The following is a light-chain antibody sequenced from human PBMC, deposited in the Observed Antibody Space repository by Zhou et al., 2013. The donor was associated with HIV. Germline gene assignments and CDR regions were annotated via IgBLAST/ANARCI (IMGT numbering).Light chain of an antibody. CDR1: QNVINNF. J-gene: IGKJ1*01. CDR3: QQYVASPWT. Sequence: ENVLTQSPGTLSLSPGDRATVSCRASQNVINNFLAWYQQKPGQPPRLLIYDASSRATGIPDRFSGSGSGTDFTLTISRLEPEDFAVYYCQQYVASPWTFGQGTKVGIQ. CDR2: DAS. V-gene: IGKV3-20*01.